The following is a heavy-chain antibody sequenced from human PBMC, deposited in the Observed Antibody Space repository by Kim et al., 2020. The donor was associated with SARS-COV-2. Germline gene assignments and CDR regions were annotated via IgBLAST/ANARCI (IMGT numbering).Heavy chain of an antibody. CDR1: GYSFTSYW. CDR2: IDPSDSYT. V-gene: IGHV5-10-1*01. J-gene: IGHJ6*02. CDR3: ATSAVTVTTYYYYYGMDV. D-gene: IGHD4-17*01. Sequence: GESLKISCKGSGYSFTSYWISWVRQMPGKGLEWMGRIDPSDSYTNYSPSFQGHVTISADKSISTAYLQWSSLKASDTAMYYCATSAVTVTTYYYYYGMDVWGQGTTVTVSS.